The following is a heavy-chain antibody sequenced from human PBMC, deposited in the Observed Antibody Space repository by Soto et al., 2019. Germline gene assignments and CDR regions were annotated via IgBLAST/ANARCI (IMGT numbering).Heavy chain of an antibody. D-gene: IGHD3-9*01. CDR2: IIPIFGTA. V-gene: IGHV1-69*13. J-gene: IGHJ6*02. Sequence: ASVKVSCKASGGTFSSYAISWVRQAPGQGLEWMGGIIPIFGTANYAQKFQGRVTITADESTSTAYMELSSPRSEDTAVYYCARSAGLDDISPRDYYGMDVWGQGTTVTVSS. CDR3: ARSAGLDDISPRDYYGMDV. CDR1: GGTFSSYA.